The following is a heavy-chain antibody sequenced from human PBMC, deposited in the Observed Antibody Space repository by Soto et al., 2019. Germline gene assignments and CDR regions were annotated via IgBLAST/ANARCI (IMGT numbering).Heavy chain of an antibody. CDR1: GFTFSSYA. D-gene: IGHD3-10*01. CDR3: AKDAVWFGEPANWFDP. Sequence: PGGSLRLSCAASGFTFSSYAMSWVRQAPGKGLEWVSAISGSGGSTYYADSVKGRFTISRDNSKNTLYLQMNSLRAVDTAVYYCAKDAVWFGEPANWFDPWGQGTLVTVSS. CDR2: ISGSGGST. V-gene: IGHV3-23*01. J-gene: IGHJ5*02.